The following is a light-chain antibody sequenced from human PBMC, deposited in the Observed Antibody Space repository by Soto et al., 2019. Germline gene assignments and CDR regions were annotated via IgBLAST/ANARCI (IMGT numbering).Light chain of an antibody. CDR1: QDISNY. J-gene: IGKJ3*01. CDR3: QQYDNLPRT. Sequence: DIQMTQSQSSLSASVGDRVTITCQANQDISNYLNWYQHKPGKAPKLLIYDASYLQTGVPSRFSGAGSGAHYTLTISSLQPEDTATYYCQQYDNLPRTFGPGTKVHIK. V-gene: IGKV1-33*01. CDR2: DAS.